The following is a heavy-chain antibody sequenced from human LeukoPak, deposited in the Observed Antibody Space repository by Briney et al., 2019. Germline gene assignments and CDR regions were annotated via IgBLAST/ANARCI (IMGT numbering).Heavy chain of an antibody. Sequence: PSETLSPTCSVSGGSISSSTYYWGWIRQSPGKGLEWIGSIYYTGTTYYNPSLKSRVTISVDTSKNQFSLKLTSVTAADTALYYCARPETLGTYYYWGQGTLVTVSS. CDR1: GGSISSSTYY. CDR3: ARPETLGTYYY. J-gene: IGHJ4*02. D-gene: IGHD3-10*01. CDR2: IYYTGTT. V-gene: IGHV4-39*01.